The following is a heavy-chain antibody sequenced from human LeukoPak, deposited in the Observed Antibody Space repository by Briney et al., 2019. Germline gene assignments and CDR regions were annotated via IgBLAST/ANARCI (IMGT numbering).Heavy chain of an antibody. CDR2: IYHSGST. CDR1: GYSISSGYY. J-gene: IGHJ4*02. Sequence: SETLSLTCAVSGYSISSGYYWGWIRQPPGKGLEWIGSIYHSGSTYYNPSLKSRVTISVDTSKNQYSLMLSSVTAADTAVYYCARQGGYYDSSGYYEVDYWGQGTLVTVSS. D-gene: IGHD3-22*01. V-gene: IGHV4-38-2*01. CDR3: ARQGGYYDSSGYYEVDY.